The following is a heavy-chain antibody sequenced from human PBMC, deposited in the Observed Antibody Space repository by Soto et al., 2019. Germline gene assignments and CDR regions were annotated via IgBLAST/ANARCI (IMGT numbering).Heavy chain of an antibody. D-gene: IGHD6-13*01. V-gene: IGHV3-74*03. CDR1: GFTFSNYW. J-gene: IGHJ6*02. CDR3: ARGGLQHALDV. Sequence: EVQLVESGGGLVQPGGSLRLSCAASGFTFSNYWMYWVRQAPGKGLVWVSRVNNDGTDTTHADSVKGRFTISRENAENPLYLQMNSLRAEDTAVYYCARGGLQHALDVWGQGSTVTVSS. CDR2: VNNDGTDT.